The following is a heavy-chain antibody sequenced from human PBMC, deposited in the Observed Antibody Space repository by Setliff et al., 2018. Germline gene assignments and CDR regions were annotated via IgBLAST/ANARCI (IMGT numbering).Heavy chain of an antibody. J-gene: IGHJ5*02. V-gene: IGHV4-34*01. D-gene: IGHD4-17*01. Sequence: SETLSLTCAVYGGSFSGYYWSWIRQPPGKGLEWIGEINHSGSTNYNPSLKSRVTISVDTSKNQFSLKLSSVTAADTAVYYCARGPHDYGDYGCWFDPWGQGTLVTVS. CDR1: GGSFSGYY. CDR3: ARGPHDYGDYGCWFDP. CDR2: INHSGST.